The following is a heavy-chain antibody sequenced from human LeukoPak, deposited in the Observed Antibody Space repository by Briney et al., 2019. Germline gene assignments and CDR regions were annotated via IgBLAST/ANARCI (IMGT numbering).Heavy chain of an antibody. D-gene: IGHD3-3*01. Sequence: SETLSLTCAVSGYSISSGYYWGWIRQPPGKGLEWIGSIYHSGSTYYNPSLKSRVTTSVDTSKNQFSLKLSSVTAADTAVYYCARLLRITIFGVDPPPHYMDVWGKGTTVTVSS. CDR3: ARLLRITIFGVDPPPHYMDV. CDR1: GYSISSGYY. V-gene: IGHV4-38-2*01. CDR2: IYHSGST. J-gene: IGHJ6*03.